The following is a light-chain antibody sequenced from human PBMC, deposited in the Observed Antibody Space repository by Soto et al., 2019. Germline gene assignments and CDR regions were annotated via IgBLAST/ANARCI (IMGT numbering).Light chain of an antibody. CDR1: QDISIY. CDR3: LQYSSFPRT. Sequence: DIQMTQSPSAMSASVGDRVTITCRASQDISIYLAWFQQKPGEVPKRLIYAASSLQRGVPSRFNGTGSWTEFTLTISSLQPEDFATYYCLQYSSFPRTFGQGTKLEVK. CDR2: AAS. V-gene: IGKV1-17*03. J-gene: IGKJ2*01.